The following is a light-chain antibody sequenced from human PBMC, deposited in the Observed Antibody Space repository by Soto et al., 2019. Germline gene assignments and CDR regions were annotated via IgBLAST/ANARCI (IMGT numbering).Light chain of an antibody. V-gene: IGKV3-20*01. CDR3: QQYGSTPGT. CDR2: GAS. CDR1: QSVSSSY. Sequence: EIVLTQSPGTLSLSPGERATLSCRASQSVSSSYLAWYQQKPGQAPRLLIYGASSRATGIPDRFSGSGSGTDFTITISRLEPEDLEVYYCQQYGSTPGTFGQGTNVEIK. J-gene: IGKJ1*01.